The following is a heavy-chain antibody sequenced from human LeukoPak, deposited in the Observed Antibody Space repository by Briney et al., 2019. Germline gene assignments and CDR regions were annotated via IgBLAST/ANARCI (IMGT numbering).Heavy chain of an antibody. Sequence: SGRSLRLSCAASGFTFSSYGMHWVRQAPGKGVEWVAVISYDGSNKYYADSVKGRFTISRDNSKNTLYLQMNSLRAEDTAVYYCAKPLWFGELSTTIGMDVWGQGTTVTVSS. CDR3: AKPLWFGELSTTIGMDV. CDR2: ISYDGSNK. J-gene: IGHJ6*02. D-gene: IGHD3-10*01. V-gene: IGHV3-30*18. CDR1: GFTFSSYG.